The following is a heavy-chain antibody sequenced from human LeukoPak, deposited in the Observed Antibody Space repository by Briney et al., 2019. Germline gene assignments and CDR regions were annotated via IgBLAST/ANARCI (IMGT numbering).Heavy chain of an antibody. CDR3: ARDQWDSSRWYRNY. V-gene: IGHV3-23*01. D-gene: IGHD6-19*01. Sequence: PGGSLRLSCVASGFTFSSYAMSWVRQAPGKGLEWGSTVSGSGSSTYYADSVKGRFTISRDNSKNTLYLQMNSLRAEDTAVYYCARDQWDSSRWYRNYWGQGTLVTVSS. CDR1: GFTFSSYA. CDR2: VSGSGSST. J-gene: IGHJ4*02.